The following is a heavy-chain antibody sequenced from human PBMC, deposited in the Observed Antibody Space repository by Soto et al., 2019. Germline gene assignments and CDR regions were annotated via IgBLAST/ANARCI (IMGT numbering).Heavy chain of an antibody. V-gene: IGHV1-24*01. CDR2: FDPKDGET. CDR3: ATEGGPDYYDRSGFHA. J-gene: IGHJ5*02. Sequence: ASVSVSRKVSGYTLSELSMHWLQLDPGNGLEWMGGFDPKDGETIYAQKFQGRVTMTEDTSTDTAYMELSSLRSEDTAVYYCATEGGPDYYDRSGFHAWGQGTLVTVSS. CDR1: GYTLSELS. D-gene: IGHD3-22*01.